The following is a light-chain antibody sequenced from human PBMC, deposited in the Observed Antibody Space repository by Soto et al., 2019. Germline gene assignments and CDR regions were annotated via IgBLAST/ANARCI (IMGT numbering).Light chain of an antibody. V-gene: IGKV3D-20*01. CDR1: QSVSSSY. CDR2: DAS. Sequence: EIVLTQSPATLSLSPGEIATLSCRASQSVSSSYLAWYQQKPGLAPRLLIYDASSRATRIPDRFSGSGSGTDFTLTISRLEPEDFAVYYCQQYGSSPYTFGQGTKLEIK. CDR3: QQYGSSPYT. J-gene: IGKJ2*01.